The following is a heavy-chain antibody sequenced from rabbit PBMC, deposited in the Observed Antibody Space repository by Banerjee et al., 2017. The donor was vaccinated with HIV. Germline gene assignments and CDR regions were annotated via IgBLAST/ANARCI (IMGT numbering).Heavy chain of an antibody. D-gene: IGHD7-1*01. V-gene: IGHV1S40*01. CDR2: IYAGSSGSA. J-gene: IGHJ4*01. CDR3: ARDGYPGYGYPNL. Sequence: QSLEESGGDLVKPGASLTLTCKASGFDFSSNAICWVRQAPGKGLEWIGTIYAGSSGSAYYASWVNGRFTISKTSSTTVTLQMTSLTAADTATYFCARDGYPGYGYPNLWGQGTLVTVS. CDR1: GFDFSSNA.